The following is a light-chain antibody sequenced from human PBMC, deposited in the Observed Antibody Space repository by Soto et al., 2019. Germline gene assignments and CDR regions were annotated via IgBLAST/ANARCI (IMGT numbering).Light chain of an antibody. Sequence: DIQMTQSPSSLSASVGDRVIITCRASQTITTYLNWYQQKPGKAPQLLIYGASTLQRGVPSRFTGSGSGTDFTLTISSLQPEDFATYHCQQAHSTPWTFGQGTKVDIK. CDR3: QQAHSTPWT. CDR2: GAS. CDR1: QTITTY. J-gene: IGKJ1*01. V-gene: IGKV1-39*01.